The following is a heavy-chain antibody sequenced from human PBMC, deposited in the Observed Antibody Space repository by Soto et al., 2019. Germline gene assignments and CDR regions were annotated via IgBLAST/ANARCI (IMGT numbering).Heavy chain of an antibody. V-gene: IGHV1-18*01. CDR2: ISAYNGNT. Sequence: ASVKVSCKASGYTFTSYGISWVRQAPGQWLEWMGWISAYNGNTNYAQKLQGRVTMTTDTSTSTAYMELRSLRSDDTAVYYCARDLPHCGGDCYSGPLDYWGQGTLVTVSS. D-gene: IGHD2-21*02. J-gene: IGHJ4*02. CDR1: GYTFTSYG. CDR3: ARDLPHCGGDCYSGPLDY.